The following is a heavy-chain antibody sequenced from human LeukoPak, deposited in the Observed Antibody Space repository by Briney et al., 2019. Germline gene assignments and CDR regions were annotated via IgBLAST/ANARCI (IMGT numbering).Heavy chain of an antibody. J-gene: IGHJ4*02. CDR2: IYYSGST. D-gene: IGHD6-6*01. CDR1: GGSISSGNYY. V-gene: IGHV4-30-4*01. Sequence: SQTLSLTCTVSGGSISSGNYYWRWIRQPPGRGLEWIEYIYYSGSTYYNPALKSRVTISVDTSKNQFSLKLSSVTAADTAVYYCARAARPAGVGHDYWGQGTLVTVSS. CDR3: ARAARPAGVGHDY.